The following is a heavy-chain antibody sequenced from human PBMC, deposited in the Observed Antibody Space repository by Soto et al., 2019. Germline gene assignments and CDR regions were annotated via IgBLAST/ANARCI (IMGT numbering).Heavy chain of an antibody. CDR2: TSYDGSKK. Sequence: QLVESGGGVVQPGRSPRLSCAASGFTFSLYGMHWVRQAPGKGLEWVAVTSYDGSKKYYADSVKGRFTISRDNSKNTLYLQMNSLRAEDTAVYYCAKDSGYSGYDVYDYYYGMDVWGQGTTVTVSS. CDR1: GFTFSLYG. J-gene: IGHJ6*02. CDR3: AKDSGYSGYDVYDYYYGMDV. D-gene: IGHD5-12*01. V-gene: IGHV3-30*18.